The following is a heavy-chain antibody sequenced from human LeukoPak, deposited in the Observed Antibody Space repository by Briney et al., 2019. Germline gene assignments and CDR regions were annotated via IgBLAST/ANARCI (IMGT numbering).Heavy chain of an antibody. D-gene: IGHD6-13*01. Sequence: PGRSLRLSCAASGFTFDDYAMHWVRQAPGKGLEWVSGISWNSGSIGYADSVKGRFTISRDNAKNSLYLQMNSLRAEDTAVYYCAKHSSSWYEYFDYWGQGTLVTVSS. CDR3: AKHSSSWYEYFDY. V-gene: IGHV3-9*01. CDR1: GFTFDDYA. J-gene: IGHJ4*02. CDR2: ISWNSGSI.